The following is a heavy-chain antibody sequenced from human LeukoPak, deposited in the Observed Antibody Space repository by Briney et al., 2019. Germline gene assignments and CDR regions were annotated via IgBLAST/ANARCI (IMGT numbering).Heavy chain of an antibody. CDR3: ARGGGPARWFDP. J-gene: IGHJ5*02. Sequence: PSETLSLTCAVYGGSFSGYYWSWIRQPPGKGLEWIGEINHSGSTNYNPSLKSRVTISVDTSKNQFSLKLSSVTAADTAVYYCARGGGPARWFDPWGQETLVTVSS. CDR1: GGSFSGYY. V-gene: IGHV4-34*01. D-gene: IGHD4-23*01. CDR2: INHSGST.